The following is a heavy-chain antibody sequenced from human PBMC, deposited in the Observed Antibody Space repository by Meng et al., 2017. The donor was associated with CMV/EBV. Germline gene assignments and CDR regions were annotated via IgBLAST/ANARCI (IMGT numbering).Heavy chain of an antibody. J-gene: IGHJ3*02. D-gene: IGHD2-21*01. CDR2: IRSKANSYAT. CDR3: ARVRDYCGGDCSPRYDGFDI. V-gene: IGHV3-73*01. CDR1: GFTFSGSA. Sequence: GGSLRLSCAASGFTFSGSAMHWVRQASGKGLEWVGRIRSKANSYATAYAASVKGRFTISRDDSKNTAYLQMNSLKTEDTAVYYCARVRDYCGGDCSPRYDGFDIWGQGTMVTVSS.